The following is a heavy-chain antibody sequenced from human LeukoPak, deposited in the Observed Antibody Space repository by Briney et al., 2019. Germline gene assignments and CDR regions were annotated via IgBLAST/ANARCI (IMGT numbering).Heavy chain of an antibody. V-gene: IGHV4-39*01. CDR1: GGSISSSSYY. CDR3: ARLIYYDNFCFDL. Sequence: KPSETLSLTCTVSGGSISSSSYYWGWIRQPPGKGLEWIGSIYYSGSTYYNPSLKSRVTISVDTSKNQFSLKLSSVTAADTAVYYCARLIYYDNFCFDLWGRGTLVTVSS. CDR2: IYYSGST. D-gene: IGHD3-22*01. J-gene: IGHJ2*01.